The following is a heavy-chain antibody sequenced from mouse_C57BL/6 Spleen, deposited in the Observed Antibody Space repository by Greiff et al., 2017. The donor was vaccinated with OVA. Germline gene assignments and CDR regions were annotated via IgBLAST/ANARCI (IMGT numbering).Heavy chain of an antibody. CDR3: ARKGFDYYGSSLYAMDY. Sequence: VQLQQSGPELVKPGASVKIPCKASGYTFTDYNMDWVKQSHGKSLEWIGDINPNNGGTIYNQKFKGKATLTVDKSSSTAYMELRSLTSEDTAVYYCARKGFDYYGSSLYAMDYWGQGTSVTVSS. CDR2: INPNNGGT. V-gene: IGHV1-18*01. J-gene: IGHJ4*01. D-gene: IGHD1-1*01. CDR1: GYTFTDYN.